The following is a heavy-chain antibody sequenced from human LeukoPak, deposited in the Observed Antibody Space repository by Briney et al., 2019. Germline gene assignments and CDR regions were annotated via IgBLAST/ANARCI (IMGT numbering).Heavy chain of an antibody. CDR2: MNPKSGNT. Sequence: ASVKVSCEASGYTFTSYDINWVRQATGQGLEWMGWMNPKSGNTGYAQKFQGRVAMTMNTSINTAYMELSSLRSEDTAVYYCARGPPYYDILSGLNWFDTWGQGTLVTVSS. J-gene: IGHJ5*02. CDR3: ARGPPYYDILSGLNWFDT. D-gene: IGHD3-9*01. CDR1: GYTFTSYD. V-gene: IGHV1-8*01.